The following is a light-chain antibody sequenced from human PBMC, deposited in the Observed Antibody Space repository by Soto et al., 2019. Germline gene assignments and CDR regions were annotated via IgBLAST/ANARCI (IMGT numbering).Light chain of an antibody. V-gene: IGKV3-20*01. CDR1: QSVSSSY. CDR3: QQYGSSPRT. Sequence: EIVLTQSPGTLSLSPGERATLSCRASQSVSSSYLAWYRQKPGQAPRLLIYGASTRATGIPDRLSGSGSGTDFTLTISGLEPEDFALDYCQQYGSSPRTFGQGTKGDIK. CDR2: GAS. J-gene: IGKJ1*01.